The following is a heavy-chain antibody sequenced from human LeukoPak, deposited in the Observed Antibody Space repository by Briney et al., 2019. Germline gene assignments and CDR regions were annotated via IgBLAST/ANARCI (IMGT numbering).Heavy chain of an antibody. V-gene: IGHV3-23*01. CDR3: AKYGDILTGYPYYFDY. Sequence: GESLRLSCAASGFTFSSYWMHWVRQAPGKGLEWVSGFSGSGGSTYYADSVKGRITISRDSSKNTLYLQMNSLRAEDTAVYYCAKYGDILTGYPYYFDYWGQGTLVTVSS. CDR2: FSGSGGST. D-gene: IGHD3-9*01. CDR1: GFTFSSYW. J-gene: IGHJ4*02.